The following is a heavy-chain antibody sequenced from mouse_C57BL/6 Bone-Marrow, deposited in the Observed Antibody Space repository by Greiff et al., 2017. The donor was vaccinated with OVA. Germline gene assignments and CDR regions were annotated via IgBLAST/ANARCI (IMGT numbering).Heavy chain of an antibody. Sequence: VQLLESGAELVRPGTSVKVSCKASGYAFTNYSIEWVKQRPGQGLEWIGVINPGSGGTNYNEKFKGKATLTADKSSSTAYMQLSSLTSEDSAVYFCARTLYYDYAWFAYWGQGTLVTVSA. D-gene: IGHD2-4*01. CDR2: INPGSGGT. CDR1: GYAFTNYS. J-gene: IGHJ3*01. CDR3: ARTLYYDYAWFAY. V-gene: IGHV1-54*01.